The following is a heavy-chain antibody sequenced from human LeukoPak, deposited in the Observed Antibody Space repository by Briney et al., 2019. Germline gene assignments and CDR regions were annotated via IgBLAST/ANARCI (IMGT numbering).Heavy chain of an antibody. Sequence: PGGSLRLSXAASGFTFSSYSMNWVRQAPGKGLEWVSSISSSSSYIYYADSVKGRFTISRDNAKNSLYLQMNSLRAEDTAVYYCAREQYDFWSGYPYYYYYYYMDVWGKGTTVTVSS. J-gene: IGHJ6*03. V-gene: IGHV3-21*01. CDR3: AREQYDFWSGYPYYYYYYYMDV. CDR2: ISSSSSYI. D-gene: IGHD3-3*01. CDR1: GFTFSSYS.